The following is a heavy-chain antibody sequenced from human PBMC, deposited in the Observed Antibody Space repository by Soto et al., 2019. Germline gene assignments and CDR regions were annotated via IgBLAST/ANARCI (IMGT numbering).Heavy chain of an antibody. CDR2: ISYDGSNK. V-gene: IGHV3-30*18. CDR1: GFTFSSYG. CDR3: AKDLAVTYDYYFDY. J-gene: IGHJ4*02. D-gene: IGHD4-17*01. Sequence: QVQLVESGGGVVQPGRSLRLSCAASGFTFSSYGMHWVRQAPGKGLEWVAVISYDGSNKYYADSVKGRFTISRDNSKNTLYLQMNSLRAEDTAVYYCAKDLAVTYDYYFDYWGQGTLVTVSS.